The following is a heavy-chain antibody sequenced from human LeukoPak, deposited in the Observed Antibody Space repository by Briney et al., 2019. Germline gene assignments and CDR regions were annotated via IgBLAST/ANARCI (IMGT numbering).Heavy chain of an antibody. Sequence: GASVKVSCKASGYTFTSYYMHWVRQAPGQGLEWMGIINPSGGSTSYAQKFQGRVTMTRDTSISTAYMELSRLRSDDTAVYYCAREDSSSWYSGIDYWGQGTLVTVSS. J-gene: IGHJ4*02. CDR1: GYTFTSYY. V-gene: IGHV1-46*01. CDR2: INPSGGST. D-gene: IGHD6-13*01. CDR3: AREDSSSWYSGIDY.